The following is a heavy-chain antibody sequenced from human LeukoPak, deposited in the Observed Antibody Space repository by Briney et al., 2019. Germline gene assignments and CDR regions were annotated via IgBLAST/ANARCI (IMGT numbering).Heavy chain of an antibody. CDR2: INPKSGGT. CDR3: ARLEGMSDYYMDV. J-gene: IGHJ6*03. D-gene: IGHD6-13*01. Sequence: ASVKVSCKASGYTFTGYYMHWVGQAPGHGREGMGWINPKSGGTNYAQKVQGRVDMTRDTSINTAYMEQSRLRSDDTAVYYCARLEGMSDYYMDVWGKGTTVTVSS. CDR1: GYTFTGYY. V-gene: IGHV1-2*02.